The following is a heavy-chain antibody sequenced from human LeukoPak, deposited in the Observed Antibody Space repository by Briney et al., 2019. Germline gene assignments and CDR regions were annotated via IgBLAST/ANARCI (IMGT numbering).Heavy chain of an antibody. D-gene: IGHD2/OR15-2a*01. J-gene: IGHJ4*02. CDR1: GGSISSYY. Sequence: SETLSLTCTVAGGSISSYYWSWIRQPPGKGMEWIAYISDIGSINYNPSTKTRVTISLDTSKNQFSLKLSAVTAADTAVYYCAGHHPRNTVDFWGQGTLVTVSS. V-gene: IGHV4-59*08. CDR2: ISDIGSI. CDR3: AGHHPRNTVDF.